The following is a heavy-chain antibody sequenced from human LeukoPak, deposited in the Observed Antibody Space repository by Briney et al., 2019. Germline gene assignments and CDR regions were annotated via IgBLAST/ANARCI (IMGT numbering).Heavy chain of an antibody. CDR2: IYYSGST. V-gene: IGHV4-59*02. CDR3: ARSAGAGKPHNWFDP. J-gene: IGHJ5*02. D-gene: IGHD6-19*01. CDR1: GGSVSSYY. Sequence: SETLSLTCTVYGGSVSSYYWSWIRQPPGEGLEWIGYIYYSGSTNYNPSLKSRVTISVDTSKNQFSLKLSSVTAADTAVYYCARSAGAGKPHNWFDPWGQGTLVTVSS.